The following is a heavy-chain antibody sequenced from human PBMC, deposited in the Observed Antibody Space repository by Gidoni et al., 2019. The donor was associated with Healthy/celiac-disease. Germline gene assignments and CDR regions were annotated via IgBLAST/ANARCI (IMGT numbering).Heavy chain of an antibody. CDR2: ISSRGSTI. Sequence: QVQLVESGGGLVKPGGSLRLSCAASGFTFSDYYMSWIRQAPGKGLEWVSYISSRGSTIYYADSVKGRFTISRDNAKNSLYLQMNSLRAEDTAVYYCARGGDVGLLWFGELLLGGMDVWGQGTTVTVSS. J-gene: IGHJ6*02. D-gene: IGHD3-10*01. V-gene: IGHV3-11*01. CDR3: ARGGDVGLLWFGELLLGGMDV. CDR1: GFTFSDYY.